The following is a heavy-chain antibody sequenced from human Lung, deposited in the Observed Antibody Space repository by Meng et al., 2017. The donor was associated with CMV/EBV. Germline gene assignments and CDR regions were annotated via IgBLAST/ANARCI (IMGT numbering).Heavy chain of an antibody. V-gene: IGHV3-74*01. J-gene: IGHJ3*02. D-gene: IGHD4-23*01. CDR2: INSDGSST. CDR3: AREQPNSDAFDI. Sequence: GESXKISCAASGFTFSSYWMHWVRQAPGKGLVWVSRINSDGSSTSYADSVKGRFTISRDNAKNTLYLQMNSLRAEDTAVYYCAREQPNSDAFDIWGQGTMVTVPS. CDR1: GFTFSSYW.